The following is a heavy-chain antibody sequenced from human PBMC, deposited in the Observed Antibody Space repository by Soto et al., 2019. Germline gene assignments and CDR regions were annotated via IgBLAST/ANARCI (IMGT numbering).Heavy chain of an antibody. J-gene: IGHJ4*02. D-gene: IGHD3-22*01. CDR3: AREGASGSHIGY. CDR1: GGTFSSYA. CDR2: IIPTFGTA. Sequence: QVQLVQSGAEVKKPGSSVKVSCKASGGTFSSYAISWVRQAPGQGLEWMGGIIPTFGTANYAPKFQGRVTITADESTSTAYMELSILRSEDTAVYYCAREGASGSHIGYWGQGTLVTGSS. V-gene: IGHV1-69*01.